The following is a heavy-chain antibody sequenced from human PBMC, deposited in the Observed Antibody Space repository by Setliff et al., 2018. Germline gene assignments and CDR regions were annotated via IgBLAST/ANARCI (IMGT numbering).Heavy chain of an antibody. CDR1: GGTFSSSG. CDR2: FIPILGAT. D-gene: IGHD3-16*01. Sequence: ASVKVSCKSSGGTFSSSGITWVRQAPGQGLQWLGRFIPILGATNYAQNFQGRVTITADESTSTGYMELRGLRSDDTAVYYCARELRSPYWHLDSWGQGTQVTVSS. V-gene: IGHV1-69*13. CDR3: ARELRSPYWHLDS. J-gene: IGHJ5*01.